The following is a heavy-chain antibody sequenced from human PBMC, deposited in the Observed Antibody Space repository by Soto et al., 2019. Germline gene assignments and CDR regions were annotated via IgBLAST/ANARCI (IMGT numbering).Heavy chain of an antibody. CDR3: ARVEYSSSSDAFDI. J-gene: IGHJ3*02. V-gene: IGHV4-59*01. CDR1: GGSISSYY. Sequence: QVQLQESGPGLVKPSETLSLTCTVSGGSISSYYWSWIRQPPGKGLEWIGYIYYSGSTNYNPSLKSRVTISVDTSKNQFSLKLSSVTAADTAVYYCARVEYSSSSDAFDIWGQGTMVTVSS. CDR2: IYYSGST. D-gene: IGHD6-6*01.